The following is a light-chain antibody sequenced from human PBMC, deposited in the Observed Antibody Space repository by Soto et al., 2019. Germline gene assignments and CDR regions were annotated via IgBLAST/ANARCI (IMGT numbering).Light chain of an antibody. J-gene: IGLJ1*01. Sequence: QSVLTQPRSVSGSPGQSVTISCTGTSSDIGAFDYVSWYQQHPGKAPKPVTYEVNKRPSGVPDRFSGSKSGNTASLTISGLQADDEADYYCCSYAGTYTAYVFGTGTKLTVL. V-gene: IGLV2-11*01. CDR3: CSYAGTYTAYV. CDR2: EVN. CDR1: SSDIGAFDY.